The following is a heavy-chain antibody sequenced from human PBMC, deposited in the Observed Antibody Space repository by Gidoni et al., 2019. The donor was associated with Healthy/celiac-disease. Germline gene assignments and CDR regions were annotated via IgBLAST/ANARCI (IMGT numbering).Heavy chain of an antibody. J-gene: IGHJ4*02. CDR2: ISSSSSYI. CDR3: ARDPRDYGDYVTPVY. Sequence: EVQLVESGGGLVKPGGSLRLSCAASGFTFSSYSMNWVRQAPGKGLEWVSSISSSSSYIYYADSVKGRFTISRDNAKNSLYLQMNSLRAEDTAVYYCARDPRDYGDYVTPVYWGQGTLVTVSS. CDR1: GFTFSSYS. D-gene: IGHD4-17*01. V-gene: IGHV3-21*01.